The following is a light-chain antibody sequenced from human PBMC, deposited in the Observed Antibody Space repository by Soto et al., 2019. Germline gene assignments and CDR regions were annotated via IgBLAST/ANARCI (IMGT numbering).Light chain of an antibody. V-gene: IGKV3-20*01. CDR2: GAS. J-gene: IGKJ5*01. CDR3: QHYGGSPIT. Sequence: IVLTQSPDTLSLSPGGRATLSCMASQSITTRLAWYQQKPGQPPRLLISGASVRASGVPVRITGRGSGTDFTLTISRLEHEDFAVYYCQHYGGSPITFGLGTRLEIK. CDR1: QSITTR.